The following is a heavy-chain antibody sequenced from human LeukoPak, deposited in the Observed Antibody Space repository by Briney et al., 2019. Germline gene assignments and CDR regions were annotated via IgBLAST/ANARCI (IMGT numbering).Heavy chain of an antibody. D-gene: IGHD4-23*01. CDR3: ARDLAELNSRFDY. J-gene: IGHJ4*02. V-gene: IGHV1-2*02. CDR1: GYTFTGYY. CDR2: INPNSGGT. Sequence: ASVKVSCKASGYTFTGYYMHWVRQAPGQGLEWMGWINPNSGGTNYAQKFQGRVAMTRDTSISTAYMELSRLRSDDTAVYYCARDLAELNSRFDYWGQGTLVTVSS.